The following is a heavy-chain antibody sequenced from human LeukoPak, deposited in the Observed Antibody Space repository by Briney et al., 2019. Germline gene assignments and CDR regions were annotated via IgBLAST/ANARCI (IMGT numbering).Heavy chain of an antibody. V-gene: IGHV4-59*01. CDR3: ARTAVGSLDY. J-gene: IGHJ4*02. CDR1: GGSISGYY. D-gene: IGHD6-19*01. CDR2: IHYSGST. Sequence: SETLSLTCTVSGGSISGYYWTWIRQPPGKGLELIGNIHYSGSTNYNPSLKSRVTISVDTSKNQFSLKLSSVTAADTAVYYCARTAVGSLDYWGQGTLVTVSS.